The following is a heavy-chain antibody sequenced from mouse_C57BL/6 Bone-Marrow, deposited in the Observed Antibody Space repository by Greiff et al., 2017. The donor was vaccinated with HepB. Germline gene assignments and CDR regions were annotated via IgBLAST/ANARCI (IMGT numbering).Heavy chain of an antibody. CDR3: ASLYDGSSYGGAMDD. D-gene: IGHD1-1*01. CDR1: GYTFTSYW. CDR2: IYPGSGST. J-gene: IGHJ4*01. V-gene: IGHV1-55*01. Sequence: QVQLQQPGAELVKPGASVKMSCKASGYTFTSYWITWVKQRPGQGLEWIGDIYPGSGSTNYNEKFKSKATLTVDTSSSTAYMQLSSLTSEDSAVYYGASLYDGSSYGGAMDDWGQGTSVTVAS.